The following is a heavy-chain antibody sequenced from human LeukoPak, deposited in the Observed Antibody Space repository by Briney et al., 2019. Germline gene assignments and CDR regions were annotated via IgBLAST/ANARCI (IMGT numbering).Heavy chain of an antibody. V-gene: IGHV3-30*04. D-gene: IGHD3-10*01. CDR1: GFTSSSYA. J-gene: IGHJ4*02. Sequence: PGGPLRLSCVASGFTSSSYAMHWVRQAPGKGLEWVAAISYDGSHKYYADSVKGRFTISRDNSKHTLFLQMSDLRVEDTAVFYCARGVARSFDYWGQGTLVTVSS. CDR2: ISYDGSHK. CDR3: ARGVARSFDY.